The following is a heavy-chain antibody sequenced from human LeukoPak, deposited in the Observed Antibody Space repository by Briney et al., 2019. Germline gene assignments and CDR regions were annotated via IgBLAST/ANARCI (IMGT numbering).Heavy chain of an antibody. V-gene: IGHV4-38-2*02. J-gene: IGHJ4*02. D-gene: IGHD4-17*01. CDR2: IYNSGST. Sequence: SETLSLTCTVSGYSISSGYFWGWIRQTPGKGLEWIGSIYNSGSTYYNPSLKSRVTLSVDTSKNQFSLKLTSVTAADTAVYYCARAPTVTFFDYWGQGTLVTVSS. CDR3: ARAPTVTFFDY. CDR1: GYSISSGYF.